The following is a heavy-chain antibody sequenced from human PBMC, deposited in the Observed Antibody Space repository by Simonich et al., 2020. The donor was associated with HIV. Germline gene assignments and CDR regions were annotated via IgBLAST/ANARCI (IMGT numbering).Heavy chain of an antibody. CDR2: ISGSGSST. J-gene: IGHJ4*02. V-gene: IGHV3-23*01. D-gene: IGHD3-3*01. CDR1: GFTFSSSA. CDR3: AKDRYYNFWSGYYDY. Sequence: EVQLLESGGGLVQPGGSLRLSCAASGFTFSSSAMSWVRQAPGKGLEWVSVISGSGSSTYYADSVKGRFTISRDNSKNTLYLQMNSLRAEDTAVYYCAKDRYYNFWSGYYDYWGQGTLVTVSS.